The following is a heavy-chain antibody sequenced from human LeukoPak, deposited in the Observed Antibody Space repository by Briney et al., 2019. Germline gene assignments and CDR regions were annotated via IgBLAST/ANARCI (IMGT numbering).Heavy chain of an antibody. J-gene: IGHJ5*02. CDR2: INPSGGST. CDR1: GYTFTSYY. V-gene: IGHV1-46*01. D-gene: IGHD3-22*01. CDR3: ARSSAPPNYYDSSGYTIGGGWFDP. Sequence: GASVKVSCKASGYTFTSYYMHWVRQAPGQGLEWMGIINPSGGSTSYAQKFQGRVTMTRDTSTSTVYMELSSLRSEDTAVYYCARSSAPPNYYDSSGYTIGGGWFDPWGQGILVTVSS.